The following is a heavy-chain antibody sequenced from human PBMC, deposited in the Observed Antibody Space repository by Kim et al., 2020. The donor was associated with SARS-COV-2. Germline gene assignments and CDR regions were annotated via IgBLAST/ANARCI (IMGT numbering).Heavy chain of an antibody. D-gene: IGHD3-3*01. CDR3: AKEARFYDFWSGYYDAFDI. Sequence: GGSLRLSCAASGFTFSSYAMSWVRQAPGKGLEWVSAISGSGGSTYYADSVKGRFTISRDNSKNTLYLQMNSLRAEDTAVYYCAKEARFYDFWSGYYDAFDIWGQGTMVTVSS. J-gene: IGHJ3*02. CDR2: ISGSGGST. CDR1: GFTFSSYA. V-gene: IGHV3-23*01.